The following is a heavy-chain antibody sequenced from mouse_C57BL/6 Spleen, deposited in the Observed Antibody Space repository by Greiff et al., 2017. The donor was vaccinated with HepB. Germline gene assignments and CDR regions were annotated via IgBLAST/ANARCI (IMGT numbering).Heavy chain of an antibody. CDR1: GFTFSSYA. CDR2: ISSGGDYI. D-gene: IGHD1-2*01. J-gene: IGHJ3*01. Sequence: EVQGVESGEGLVKPGGSLKLSCAASGFTFSSYAMSWVRQTPEKRLEWVAYISSGGDYIYYADTVKGRFTISRDNARNTLYLQMSSLKSEDTAMYYCTRDGLGGWFAYWGQGTLVTVSA. V-gene: IGHV5-9-1*02. CDR3: TRDGLGGWFAY.